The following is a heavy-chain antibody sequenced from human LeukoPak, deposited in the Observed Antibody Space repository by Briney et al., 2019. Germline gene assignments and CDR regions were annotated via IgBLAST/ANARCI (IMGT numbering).Heavy chain of an antibody. CDR3: ARFGGLNYGDIVC. V-gene: IGHV3-66*01. CDR1: GFTVSRNY. D-gene: IGHD3-10*01. CDR2: IYSGGST. J-gene: IGHJ4*02. Sequence: GGSLRLSCAASGFTVSRNYMSWGRQAPGRGLEWVSVIYSGGSTYYADSVKGRFTISRDNSKNTLYLQMNSLRAEDTAVYYCARFGGLNYGDIVCWGQGTLVTVSS.